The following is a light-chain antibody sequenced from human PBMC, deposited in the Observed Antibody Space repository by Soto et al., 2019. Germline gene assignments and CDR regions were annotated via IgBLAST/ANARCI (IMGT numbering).Light chain of an antibody. V-gene: IGLV1-44*01. CDR2: SNN. Sequence: QSVLTQPPSASGTPGQRVTISCSGSSSSIGSNTVNWYQQLPGTAPKLLIYSNNQRSSVVPDRFSGSKSGTSASLAISGLQSEDEADYYCAAWDDSLNGVVFGGGTKLTVL. CDR1: SSSIGSNT. CDR3: AAWDDSLNGVV. J-gene: IGLJ2*01.